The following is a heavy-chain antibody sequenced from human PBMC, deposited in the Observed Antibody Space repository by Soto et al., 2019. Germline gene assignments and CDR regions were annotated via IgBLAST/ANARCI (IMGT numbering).Heavy chain of an antibody. CDR2: ITPILGAA. Sequence: QVQLVQSGAEVKKPGSSVNVSCKASGGTFSNLAINWVRQAPGQGLEWMGGITPILGAANYAQKFQGRVSIIPDESTSKVYMDLSSLRSDDTAMYYCATDGQITIFGVASAPYAMDVWGQGTTVTVSS. V-gene: IGHV1-69*05. CDR1: GGTFSNLA. J-gene: IGHJ6*02. CDR3: ATDGQITIFGVASAPYAMDV. D-gene: IGHD3-3*01.